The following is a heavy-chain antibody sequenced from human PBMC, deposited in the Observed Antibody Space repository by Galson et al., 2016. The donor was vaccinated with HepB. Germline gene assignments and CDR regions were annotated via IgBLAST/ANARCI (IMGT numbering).Heavy chain of an antibody. J-gene: IGHJ1*01. CDR3: VRSQFGGPEY. CDR2: INPNGGST. D-gene: IGHD3-3*01. Sequence: SVKVSCKASGYSFISYYMHWVLQAPGQGLEWMGIINPNGGSTIYAQKFQGRVNMTRDTSTRTVYMELSSLRFEDTAVYYCVRSQFGGPEYWGQGTLVTVSS. CDR1: GYSFISYY. V-gene: IGHV1-46*01.